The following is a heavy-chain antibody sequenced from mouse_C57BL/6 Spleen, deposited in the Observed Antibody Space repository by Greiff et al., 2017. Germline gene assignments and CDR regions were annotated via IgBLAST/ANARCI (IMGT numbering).Heavy chain of an antibody. CDR1: GYTFTDYY. J-gene: IGHJ3*01. CDR3: ARSRGIYYGAWFAY. CDR2: INPNNGGT. Sequence: VQLQQSGPELVKPGASVKISCKASGYTFTDYYMNWVKQSHGKSLEWIGDINPNNGGTSYNQKFKGKATLTVDKSSSTAYMELRSLTSEDSAVYYCARSRGIYYGAWFAYWGQGTLVTVSA. V-gene: IGHV1-26*01. D-gene: IGHD2-13*01.